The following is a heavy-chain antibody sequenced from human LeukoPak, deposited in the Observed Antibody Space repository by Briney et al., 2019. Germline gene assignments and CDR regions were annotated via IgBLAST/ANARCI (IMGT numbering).Heavy chain of an antibody. CDR2: IYYSGST. Sequence: PSETLSLTCTVSGGSISSYYWSWIRQPPGKGLEWIGYIYYSGSTNYNPSLKSRVTISVDTSKNQFSLKLSSVTAADTAVYYCARDRGYSYPYYMDVWGKGTTVTISS. CDR3: ARDRGYSYPYYMDV. CDR1: GGSISSYY. J-gene: IGHJ6*03. V-gene: IGHV4-59*01. D-gene: IGHD5-18*01.